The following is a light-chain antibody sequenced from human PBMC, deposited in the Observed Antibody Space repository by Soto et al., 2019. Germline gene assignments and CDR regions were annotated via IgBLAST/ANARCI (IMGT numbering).Light chain of an antibody. V-gene: IGLV2-14*01. CDR2: DVN. CDR1: SSDVGGYNY. CDR3: SSYASRRPRYV. J-gene: IGLJ1*01. Sequence: QSALTQPASVSGSPGQSITISCTGTSSDVGGYNYVSWYQQHPGKAPKLIIYDVNNRTSGFSNPSSGSKSGNTASLTISGLQAEDEADYYCSSYASRRPRYVFGTGTKVTVL.